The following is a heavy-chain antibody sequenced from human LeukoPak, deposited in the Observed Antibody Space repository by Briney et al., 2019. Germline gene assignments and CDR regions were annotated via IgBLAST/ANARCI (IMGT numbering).Heavy chain of an antibody. V-gene: IGHV3-53*01. J-gene: IGHJ4*02. CDR2: IYSGGST. CDR1: GFTVSSNY. CDR3: ARYGSSWSFDY. Sequence: GGSLRLSCAASGFTVSSNYMSWVRQAPGKGLEWVSVIYSGGSTYYADSVKGRFTISRDNSKNTLYLQMNSLRAEDTAVYYCARYGSSWSFDYWGQGTLVTVSS. D-gene: IGHD6-13*01.